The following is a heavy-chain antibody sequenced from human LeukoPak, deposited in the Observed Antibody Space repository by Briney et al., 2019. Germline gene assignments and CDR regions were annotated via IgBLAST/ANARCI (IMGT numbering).Heavy chain of an antibody. CDR3: ARAYGPGTGYSDY. D-gene: IGHD3-9*01. V-gene: IGHV3-48*03. CDR2: ISSSGSTI. CDR1: GFTFSSYE. Sequence: PGGSLRLSCAASGFTFSSYEMNWVRQAPGKGLAWVSYISSSGSTIYYADSVKGRFTISRDNAKNSLYLQMNSLRAEDTAVYYCARAYGPGTGYSDYWGQGTLVTVSS. J-gene: IGHJ4*02.